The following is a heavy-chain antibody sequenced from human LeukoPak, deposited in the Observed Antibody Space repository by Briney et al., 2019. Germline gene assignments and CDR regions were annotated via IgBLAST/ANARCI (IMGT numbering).Heavy chain of an antibody. Sequence: GGSLRLSCAASGLTFSNYGVSWVRQAPGKGLEWVSSINGGSTYYADSVKGRFTISRDDFKNTLYLQMNSLRAEDTAIYYCAKSVYGSGSYWGQGNLVTVSS. D-gene: IGHD3-10*01. CDR1: GLTFSNYG. CDR3: AKSVYGSGSY. CDR2: INGGST. J-gene: IGHJ4*02. V-gene: IGHV3-23*01.